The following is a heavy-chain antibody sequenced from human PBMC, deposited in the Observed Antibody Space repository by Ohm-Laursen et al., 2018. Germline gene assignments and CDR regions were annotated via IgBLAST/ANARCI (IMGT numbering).Heavy chain of an antibody. J-gene: IGHJ3*02. Sequence: SLRLSCAAFGFTFSNYWMHWVRQVPGKGLVWVSRINSDGNSTTYADSVKGRFTISRDNAKNTLYLQMNSLRAEDTAVYYCARDKSSEDAFDIWGQGTMVTVSS. CDR3: ARDKSSEDAFDI. V-gene: IGHV3-74*01. D-gene: IGHD1-26*01. CDR1: GFTFSNYW. CDR2: INSDGNST.